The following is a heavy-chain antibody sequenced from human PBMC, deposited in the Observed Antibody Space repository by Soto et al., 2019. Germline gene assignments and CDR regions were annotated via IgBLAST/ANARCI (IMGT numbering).Heavy chain of an antibody. CDR3: ARDSYYDDSSGYEDY. V-gene: IGHV3-7*01. CDR1: GFTFSNYW. D-gene: IGHD3-22*01. Sequence: EVQLVESGGGLVQPGGSLRLSCAASGFTFSNYWMSWVRQAPGKGLEWVANIKQDGTKKDDVDSVKGRFTISRDNAKNSLDLQMNSLRAEDTAVYYCARDSYYDDSSGYEDYWGQGTLVTVSS. CDR2: IKQDGTKK. J-gene: IGHJ4*02.